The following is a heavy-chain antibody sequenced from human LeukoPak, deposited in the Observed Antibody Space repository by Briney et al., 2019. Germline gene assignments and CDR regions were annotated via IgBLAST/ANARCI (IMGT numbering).Heavy chain of an antibody. CDR3: ARSPSITMVRGVLYYYYYMDV. D-gene: IGHD3-10*01. CDR1: GGTFSSYA. Sequence: ASVKVSCKASGGTFSSYAISWVRQAPGQGLEWMGGIIPIFGTANYAQKFQGRVTITADESTSTAYMELSSLRSEDTAVYYCARSPSITMVRGVLYYYYYMDVWGKGTTVTISS. CDR2: IIPIFGTA. V-gene: IGHV1-69*13. J-gene: IGHJ6*03.